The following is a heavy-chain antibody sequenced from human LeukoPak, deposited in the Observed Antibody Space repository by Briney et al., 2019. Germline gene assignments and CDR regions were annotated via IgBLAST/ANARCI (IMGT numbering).Heavy chain of an antibody. Sequence: SETLSLTCTVSGGSISSSNYYWGWIRQPPGKGLEWIASISYSGSTYYNPSVKSRVTISRDTSKNQFSLSLNSVTAADTAVYYCARELLNGYFYYYMDVWGKGTTVTISS. CDR2: ISYSGST. J-gene: IGHJ6*03. CDR1: GGSISSSNYY. CDR3: ARELLNGYFYYYMDV. D-gene: IGHD1-26*01. V-gene: IGHV4-39*07.